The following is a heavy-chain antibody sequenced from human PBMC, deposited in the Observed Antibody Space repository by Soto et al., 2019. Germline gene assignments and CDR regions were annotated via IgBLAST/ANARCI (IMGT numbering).Heavy chain of an antibody. CDR2: IYYNGNT. CDR3: ARGPGDHGAFDI. J-gene: IGHJ3*02. V-gene: IGHV4-59*01. D-gene: IGHD4-17*01. CDR1: GGSISSYY. Sequence: SETLSLTCTVSGGSISSYYWSWIRQPPGKGLEWIGYIYYNGNTNYDPSLKSRVTISVDTSKNQFSLKLSSVTAADTAVYSCARGPGDHGAFDIWGQGTMVTVSS.